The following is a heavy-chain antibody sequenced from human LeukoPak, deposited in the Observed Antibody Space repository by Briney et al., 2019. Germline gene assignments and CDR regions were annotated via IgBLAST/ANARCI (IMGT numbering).Heavy chain of an antibody. CDR2: INPSGGGT. D-gene: IGHD5-18*01. V-gene: IGHV1-46*01. Sequence: ASVKVSCKASGYTFTSYGISWVRQAPGQGLEWMGIINPSGGGTSYAQKFQGRLTMTRDTSTTTVYMELSSLRSEDTAMYYCAREIGPRQLHLWGSAFDYWGQGTLVTVSS. J-gene: IGHJ4*02. CDR1: GYTFTSYG. CDR3: AREIGPRQLHLWGSAFDY.